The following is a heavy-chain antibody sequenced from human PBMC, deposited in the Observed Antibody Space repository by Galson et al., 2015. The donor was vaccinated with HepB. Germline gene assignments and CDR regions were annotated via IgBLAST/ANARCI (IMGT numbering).Heavy chain of an antibody. V-gene: IGHV1-18*01. J-gene: IGHJ4*02. CDR1: GYNFASYA. Sequence: SVKVSCKASGYNFASYAISWVRQAPGQGLEWMGWVSGNNGNTKVAQKVQDRVTLTTDTSTSTAYMELRSLRSADTATYFCARFYVWGNNRPDYWGQGTLVTVSS. CDR3: ARFYVWGNNRPDY. CDR2: VSGNNGNT. D-gene: IGHD3-16*01.